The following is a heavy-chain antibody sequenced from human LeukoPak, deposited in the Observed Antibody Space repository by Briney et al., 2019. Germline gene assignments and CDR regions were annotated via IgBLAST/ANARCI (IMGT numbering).Heavy chain of an antibody. Sequence: PGGSLSLSGPASGFTFSSYSMNWVRKAQGKGLKGAPSISSSSSYIYYADSVKGRFTISRDNAKNSLYLQMNSLRAEDTAVYYCARDSGIVATIGFDYWGQGTLVTVSS. D-gene: IGHD5-12*01. CDR2: ISSSSSYI. V-gene: IGHV3-21*01. CDR1: GFTFSSYS. CDR3: ARDSGIVATIGFDY. J-gene: IGHJ4*02.